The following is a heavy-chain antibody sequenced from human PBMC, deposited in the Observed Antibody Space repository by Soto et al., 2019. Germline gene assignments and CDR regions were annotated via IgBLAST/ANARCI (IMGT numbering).Heavy chain of an antibody. Sequence: SETLSLTCTVSGGSISSSSYYWGWIRQPPGEGLEWIGSIYYSGSTYYNTSLRSRVTISVDTSKKHFSLKLSSVTAAATFVYYCASLYFYVISGYTPPPYYYYYYGMDVWGQGTTVTVSS. CDR3: ASLYFYVISGYTPPPYYYYYYGMDV. V-gene: IGHV4-39*01. CDR1: GGSISSSSYY. D-gene: IGHD3-22*01. J-gene: IGHJ6*02. CDR2: IYYSGST.